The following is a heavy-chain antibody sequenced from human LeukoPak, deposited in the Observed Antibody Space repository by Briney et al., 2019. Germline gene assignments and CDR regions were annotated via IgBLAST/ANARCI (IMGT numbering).Heavy chain of an antibody. V-gene: IGHV3-23*01. CDR1: GFTFSSHA. J-gene: IGHJ4*02. Sequence: GGSLRLSCAASGFTFSSHAMSWVRQAPGKGLEWVSAITSGSGSNVYYTDSLKGRFTISRDNSKNTLYLQMNSLRAEDTAVYYCARHGSWSFDYWGQGTLVTVS. D-gene: IGHD6-13*01. CDR3: ARHGSWSFDY. CDR2: ITSGSGSNV.